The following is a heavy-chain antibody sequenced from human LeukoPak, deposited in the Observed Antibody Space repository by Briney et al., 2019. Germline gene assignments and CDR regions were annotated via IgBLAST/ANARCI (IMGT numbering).Heavy chain of an antibody. CDR2: IYYSGST. V-gene: IGHV4-39*01. D-gene: IGHD3-9*01. J-gene: IGHJ4*02. Sequence: PSETLSLTCTVSGGSISSCSYYWVWIRQPPGNGLEWIGSIYYSGSTYYSPSLKSRVTISVDTSKNQFSLKLSSVTAADTAVYYCARRRKNYDILTGYFDYWGQGTLVTVSS. CDR1: GGSISSCSYY. CDR3: ARRRKNYDILTGYFDY.